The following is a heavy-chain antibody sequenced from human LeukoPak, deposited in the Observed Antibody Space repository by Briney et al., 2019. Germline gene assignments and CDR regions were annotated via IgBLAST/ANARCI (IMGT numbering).Heavy chain of an antibody. V-gene: IGHV1-18*01. CDR3: ARDSSGWYALYQHYYYFDY. J-gene: IGHJ4*02. CDR1: GYTFTSYG. Sequence: ASVKVSCKASGYTFTSYGISWVRQAPGQGLEWMGWISAYNGNTNYAQKLQGRVTTTTDTSTSTAYMELRSLRSDDTAVYYCARDSSGWYALYQHYYYFDYWGQGTLVTVSS. CDR2: ISAYNGNT. D-gene: IGHD6-19*01.